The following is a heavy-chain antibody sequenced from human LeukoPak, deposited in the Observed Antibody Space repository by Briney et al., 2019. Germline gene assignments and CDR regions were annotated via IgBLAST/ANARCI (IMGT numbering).Heavy chain of an antibody. V-gene: IGHV1-69*04. D-gene: IGHD3-10*01. Sequence: SVKVSCKASGGTFSSYAISWVRQAPGQGLEWMGRIIPILGIANYAQKFQGRVTITADKSTSTAYMELSSLRSEDTAVYYCARALSITMVRGGLNYWGQGTLVTVSS. CDR1: GGTFSSYA. CDR3: ARALSITMVRGGLNY. J-gene: IGHJ4*02. CDR2: IIPILGIA.